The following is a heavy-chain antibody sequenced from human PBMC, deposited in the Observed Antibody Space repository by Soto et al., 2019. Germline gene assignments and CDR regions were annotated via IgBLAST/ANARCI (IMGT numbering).Heavy chain of an antibody. CDR1: GFTFSDYY. Sequence: GGSLRLSCAASGFTFSDYYMSWIRQAPGKGLEWVSYISSSSSYTNYADSVKGRFTISRDNAKDSLYLQMNSLRAEDTAVYYCARDGYGGNSAAFDICGQGTLVTVS. J-gene: IGHJ3*02. V-gene: IGHV3-11*06. CDR3: ARDGYGGNSAAFDI. D-gene: IGHD2-21*02. CDR2: ISSSSSYT.